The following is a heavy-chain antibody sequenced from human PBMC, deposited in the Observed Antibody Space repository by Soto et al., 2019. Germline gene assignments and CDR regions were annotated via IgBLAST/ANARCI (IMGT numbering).Heavy chain of an antibody. J-gene: IGHJ4*02. CDR2: IYYSGSP. D-gene: IGHD5-18*01. CDR1: CGYISNYY. Sequence: SETLSLTCIVSCGYISNYYCSWIRQPPGKGLEWMGDIYYSGSPNYNPSLTSRVTISVDTSKNQSSLKLSSVTAADTAVYYCARHRYSYGVYYFDYWGQGTLVTVSS. V-gene: IGHV4-59*08. CDR3: ARHRYSYGVYYFDY.